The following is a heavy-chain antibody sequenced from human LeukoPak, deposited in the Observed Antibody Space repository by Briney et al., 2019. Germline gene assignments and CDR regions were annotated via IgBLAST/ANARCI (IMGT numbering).Heavy chain of an antibody. D-gene: IGHD3-9*01. J-gene: IGHJ4*02. Sequence: GGSLRLSCATSGFTFNSYSMSWVRQAPGKGLEWVSSIDGSRGNTYHADSVKGRFTISRDTSKNTLYLQMNSLRGEDTAKYYCAKLGGFDILTGIDHWGQGTLVTVSS. CDR1: GFTFNSYS. CDR3: AKLGGFDILTGIDH. CDR2: IDGSRGNT. V-gene: IGHV3-23*01.